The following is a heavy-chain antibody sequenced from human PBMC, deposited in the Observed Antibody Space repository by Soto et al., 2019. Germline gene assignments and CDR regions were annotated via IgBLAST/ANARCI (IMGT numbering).Heavy chain of an antibody. J-gene: IGHJ6*02. Sequence: PGGSLRLSCAASGFTFSSYAMHWVRQAPGKGLEWVAVISYDGSNKYYADSVKGRFTISRDNSKNTLYLQMNSLRAEDTAVYYCARDHGYRENYYYGMDVWGQGTTVTVSS. CDR3: ARDHGYRENYYYGMDV. D-gene: IGHD5-18*01. CDR2: ISYDGSNK. CDR1: GFTFSSYA. V-gene: IGHV3-30-3*01.